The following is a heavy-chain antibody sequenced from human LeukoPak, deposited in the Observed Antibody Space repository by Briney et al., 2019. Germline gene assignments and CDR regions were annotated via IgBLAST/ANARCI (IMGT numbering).Heavy chain of an antibody. J-gene: IGHJ6*03. V-gene: IGHV4-59*08. CDR2: IYYSGST. Sequence: KPSETLSLTCTVSGGSISSYYWSWIRQPPGKGLEWIGYIYYSGSTNYNPSLKSRVTISVDTSKNQFSLKPSSVTAADTAVYYCARGLGYCSGGSCYSYYYYYMDVWGKGTTVTVSS. CDR1: GGSISSYY. CDR3: ARGLGYCSGGSCYSYYYYYMDV. D-gene: IGHD2-15*01.